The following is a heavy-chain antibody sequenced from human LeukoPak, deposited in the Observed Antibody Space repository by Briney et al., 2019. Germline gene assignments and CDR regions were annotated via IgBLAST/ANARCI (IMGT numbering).Heavy chain of an antibody. V-gene: IGHV3-23*01. D-gene: IGHD1-7*01. J-gene: IGHJ3*02. Sequence: SGASLRLSCAASGFTFSGYAMTWVRQAPGKGPEWVSAISGGGGSTYYADSVKGRFTISRDNSKNTLYLQMSSLRADDTAVYYCAKVSNGNYAGDAFDIWGQGTMVTVSS. CDR2: ISGGGGST. CDR1: GFTFSGYA. CDR3: AKVSNGNYAGDAFDI.